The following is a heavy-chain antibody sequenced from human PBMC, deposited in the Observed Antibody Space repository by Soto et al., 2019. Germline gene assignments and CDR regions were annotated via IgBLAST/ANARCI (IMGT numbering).Heavy chain of an antibody. D-gene: IGHD1-7*01. CDR3: AKGQNWNYPFSLMDV. J-gene: IGHJ6*02. CDR2: ISGSGGST. CDR1: GFTFSSYA. V-gene: IGHV3-23*01. Sequence: GESLKISCAASGFTFSSYAMSWVRQAPGKGLEWVSAISGSGGSTYYADSVKGRFTISRDNSKNTLYLQMNSLRAEDTAVYYCAKGQNWNYPFSLMDVWGQGTTVTVSS.